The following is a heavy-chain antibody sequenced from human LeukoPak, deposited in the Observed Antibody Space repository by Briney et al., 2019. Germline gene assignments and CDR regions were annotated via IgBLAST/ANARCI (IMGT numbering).Heavy chain of an antibody. J-gene: IGHJ6*02. CDR3: ARVDLNYYYGMDV. CDR2: ISGSGGST. V-gene: IGHV3-23*01. D-gene: IGHD2-2*03. Sequence: GGSLRLSCAASGFTFSSYAMTWVRQAPGKRLEWVSAISGSGGSTYYADSVKGRFTISRDNSKNTLYLQMNSLRAEDTAVYYCARVDLNYYYGMDVWGQGTTVTVSS. CDR1: GFTFSSYA.